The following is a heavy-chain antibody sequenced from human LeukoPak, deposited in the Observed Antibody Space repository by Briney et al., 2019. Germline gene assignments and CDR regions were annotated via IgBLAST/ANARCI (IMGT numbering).Heavy chain of an antibody. CDR1: GFTFTNYA. D-gene: IGHD5-18*01. J-gene: IGHJ4*02. CDR2: IGKSGGGT. V-gene: IGHV3-23*01. CDR3: AKRDSAGLYYFDY. Sequence: GGSLRLSCAASGFTFTNYAMSWVGQAPGKGLDWVSTIGKSGGGTYYADSVKGRFTISRDNSKSTLYLQMNSLRAEDTAVYYCAKRDSAGLYYFDYWGQGTLVTVSS.